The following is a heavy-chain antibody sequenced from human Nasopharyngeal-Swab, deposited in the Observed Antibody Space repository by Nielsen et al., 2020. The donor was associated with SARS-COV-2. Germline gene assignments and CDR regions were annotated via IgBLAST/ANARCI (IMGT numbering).Heavy chain of an antibody. J-gene: IGHJ4*02. CDR3: VKGDIVVVVAAAEVY. CDR1: GYTFSSYA. D-gene: IGHD2-15*01. CDR2: ISSNGGST. V-gene: IGHV3-64D*08. Sequence: GESLKISCSASGYTFSSYAMHWVRQAPGKGLEYVSAISSNGGSTYYADFVKGRFTISRDNSKNTLYLQMSSLRAEDTAVYYCVKGDIVVVVAAAEVYWGQGTLVTVSS.